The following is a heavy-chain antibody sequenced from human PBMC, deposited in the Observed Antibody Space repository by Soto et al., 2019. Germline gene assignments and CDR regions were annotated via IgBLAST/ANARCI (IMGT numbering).Heavy chain of an antibody. Sequence: GVLRLSCAASGFIFSSYGMNWVLQAPGKGLEWVAVMSFDGSIKYYADSVKGRFTISRDNYKNTLYLQMNSLRAEDTAVYYCATIAVPPAFDIWGQGTMVTVSS. CDR3: ATIAVPPAFDI. J-gene: IGHJ3*02. CDR1: GFIFSSYG. V-gene: IGHV3-30*03. CDR2: MSFDGSIK. D-gene: IGHD6-19*01.